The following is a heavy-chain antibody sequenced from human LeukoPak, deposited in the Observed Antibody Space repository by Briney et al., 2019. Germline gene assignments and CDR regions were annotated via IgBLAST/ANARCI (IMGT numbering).Heavy chain of an antibody. CDR1: GFTFSSYG. D-gene: IGHD3-10*01. V-gene: IGHV3-30*18. CDR2: ISYDGSNK. CDR3: AKSGGSGSYFLPFDY. Sequence: GGSLRLSCAASGFTFSSYGMHWVRQAPGKGLEWVAVISYDGSNKYYADSVKGRFTISRDNSKNTLYLQMNSLRAEDTAVYYCAKSGGSGSYFLPFDYWAQGTLVTVSS. J-gene: IGHJ4*02.